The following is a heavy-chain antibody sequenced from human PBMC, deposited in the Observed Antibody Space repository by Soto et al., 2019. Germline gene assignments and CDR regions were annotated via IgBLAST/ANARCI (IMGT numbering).Heavy chain of an antibody. J-gene: IGHJ6*02. CDR3: ARGGGYFDWSIPNYGMDV. Sequence: ASVKVSCKASGYTFTSYGISWVRQAPGQGLEWMGWISAYNGNTNYAQKLQGRVTMTTDTSTSTAYMELRSLRSDDTAVYYCARGGGYFDWSIPNYGMDVWGQGTTVTVSS. V-gene: IGHV1-18*04. CDR1: GYTFTSYG. CDR2: ISAYNGNT. D-gene: IGHD3-9*01.